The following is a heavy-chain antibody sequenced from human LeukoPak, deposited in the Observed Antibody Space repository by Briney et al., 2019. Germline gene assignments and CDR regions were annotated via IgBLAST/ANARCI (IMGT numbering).Heavy chain of an antibody. J-gene: IGHJ4*02. CDR2: IRTTSTYV. CDR1: GFPFRSYS. V-gene: IGHV3-21*01. Sequence: GGSLRLSCAASGFPFRSYSMNWVRQAPGKGLEWVSSIRTTSTYVYYVDSVKGRFTISRDNAKNSLYLQRNSLRAEDTAVYYCARDTYNWNYGYDYGGQGTLVTVSS. D-gene: IGHD1-7*01. CDR3: ARDTYNWNYGYDY.